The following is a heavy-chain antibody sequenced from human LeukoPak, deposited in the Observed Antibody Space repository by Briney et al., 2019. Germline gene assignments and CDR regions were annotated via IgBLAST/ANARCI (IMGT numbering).Heavy chain of an antibody. CDR2: ISGSGGNT. CDR1: GFTFSTYT. V-gene: IGHV3-23*01. Sequence: GGSLRLSCAASGFTFSTYTMSWVRQAPGKGREWVSAISGSGGNTYYADSVKGRFTISRDNSKTTMYLQMNSLRAEDTALYYCALPFGSENYYKYWGQGTLVTVSS. D-gene: IGHD3-10*01. CDR3: ALPFGSENYYKY. J-gene: IGHJ4*02.